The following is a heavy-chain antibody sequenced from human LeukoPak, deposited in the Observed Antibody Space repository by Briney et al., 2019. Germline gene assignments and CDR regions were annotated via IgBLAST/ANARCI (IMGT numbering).Heavy chain of an antibody. V-gene: IGHV4-59*01. J-gene: IGHJ5*02. CDR3: ARATVPAAIGGWFDP. D-gene: IGHD2-2*01. Sequence: SETLSLTCTVSGGSISSYYWSWIRQPPGKGLEWIGYIYYSGSTNYNPSLKSRVTISVDTSKNQFSLKLSSVTAADTAVYYCARATVPAAIGGWFDPWGQGTLVTVSS. CDR1: GGSISSYY. CDR2: IYYSGST.